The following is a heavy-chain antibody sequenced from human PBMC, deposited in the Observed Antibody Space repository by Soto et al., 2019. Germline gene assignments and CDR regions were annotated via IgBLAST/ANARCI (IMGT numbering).Heavy chain of an antibody. Sequence: EVQLVESGGGLVQPGRSLRLSCAASGFTFDDYAMHWVRQAPGKGLEWVSGISWNSGSIGYADSVKGRFTISRDNAKNSLYLQMNSLRAEDTALYYCARGAYCSGGSCYSGAFDIWGQGTMVTVSS. CDR3: ARGAYCSGGSCYSGAFDI. D-gene: IGHD2-15*01. V-gene: IGHV3-9*01. CDR2: ISWNSGSI. CDR1: GFTFDDYA. J-gene: IGHJ3*02.